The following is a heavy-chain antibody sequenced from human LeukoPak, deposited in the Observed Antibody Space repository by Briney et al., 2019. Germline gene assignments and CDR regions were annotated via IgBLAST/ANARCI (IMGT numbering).Heavy chain of an antibody. CDR1: GDSISRGGYY. D-gene: IGHD2-21*01. Sequence: SETLSLTCTVSGDSISRGGYYWSWIRQHPGKALEWIGYIYYSGSTYYSPSLKSRVTISVDTSKNQFSLKLSSVTAADTAVYFCASFYQAYYFDYWGQGTLVTVSS. CDR3: ASFYQAYYFDY. J-gene: IGHJ4*02. CDR2: IYYSGST. V-gene: IGHV4-30-4*08.